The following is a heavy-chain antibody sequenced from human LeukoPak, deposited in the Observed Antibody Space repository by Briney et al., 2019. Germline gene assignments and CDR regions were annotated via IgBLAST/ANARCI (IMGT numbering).Heavy chain of an antibody. D-gene: IGHD3-22*01. Sequence: ASVKVSFKASGYPFTSYGISWVRQAPGQGLDWMGWVSSYNDNTNHAQKFQGRVTMTTDTSTSTAYMELRSLRSDDTAVYYCARDYHDSSGYRHYYVMDVWGQETTVTVSS. CDR2: VSSYNDNT. CDR3: ARDYHDSSGYRHYYVMDV. V-gene: IGHV1-18*01. J-gene: IGHJ6*02. CDR1: GYPFTSYG.